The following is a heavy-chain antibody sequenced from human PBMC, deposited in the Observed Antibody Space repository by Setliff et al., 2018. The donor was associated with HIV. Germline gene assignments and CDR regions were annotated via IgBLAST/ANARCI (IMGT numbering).Heavy chain of an antibody. Sequence: VKVSCKASGDTFNRFAFNWVRQAPGQGLEWLGGIIPIFHSANYAPRFQGRVTITADESTATAYMDLSGLTSEDTAMYYCAFSIYRSGSYSFIFDYWGQGTLVTVSS. V-gene: IGHV1-69*13. D-gene: IGHD3-10*01. CDR3: AFSIYRSGSYSFIFDY. J-gene: IGHJ4*02. CDR1: GDTFNRFA. CDR2: IIPIFHSA.